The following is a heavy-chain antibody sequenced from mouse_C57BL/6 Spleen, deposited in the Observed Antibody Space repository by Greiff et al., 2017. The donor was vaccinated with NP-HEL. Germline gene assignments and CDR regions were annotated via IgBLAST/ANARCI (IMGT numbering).Heavy chain of an antibody. CDR3: ARERAMDY. CDR2: ISYDGSN. Sequence: DVKLQESGPGLVKPSQSLSLTCSVTGYSITSGYYWNWIRQFPGNKLEWMGYISYDGSNNYNPSLKNRIPITRDTSKNQFFLKLNSVTTEDTATYYCARERAMDYWGQGTSVTVSS. CDR1: GYSITSGYY. J-gene: IGHJ4*01. V-gene: IGHV3-6*01.